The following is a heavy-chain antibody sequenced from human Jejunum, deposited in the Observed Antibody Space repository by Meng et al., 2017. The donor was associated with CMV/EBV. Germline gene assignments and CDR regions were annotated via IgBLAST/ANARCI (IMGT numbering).Heavy chain of an antibody. V-gene: IGHV3-30*02. Sequence: FTFNNSGMHWVRRAPGKGLEWVAFLRFDGSNKEYTDSVKGRFIISRDNSQNTLFLQMNSLRVADTAVYYCARGAGLYYYDGSGWLDSWGQGTLVTVSS. D-gene: IGHD3-22*01. CDR3: ARGAGLYYYDGSGWLDS. CDR1: FTFNNSG. CDR2: LRFDGSNK. J-gene: IGHJ4*02.